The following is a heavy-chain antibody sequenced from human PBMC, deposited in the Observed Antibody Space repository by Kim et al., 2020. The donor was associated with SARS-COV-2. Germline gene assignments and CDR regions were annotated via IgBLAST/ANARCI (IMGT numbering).Heavy chain of an antibody. CDR3: ARGQGHYYYYYGMDV. CDR2: INSDGSST. V-gene: IGHV3-74*01. CDR1: GFTFSSYW. Sequence: GGSLRLSCAASGFTFSSYWMHWVRQAPGKGLVWVSRINSDGSSTSYADSVKGRFTISRDNAKNTLYLQMNSLRAEDTAVYYCARGQGHYYYYYGMDVWGQGTTVTVSS. J-gene: IGHJ6*02.